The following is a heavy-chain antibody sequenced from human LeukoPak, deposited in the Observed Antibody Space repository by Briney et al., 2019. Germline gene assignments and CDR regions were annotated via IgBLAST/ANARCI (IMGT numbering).Heavy chain of an antibody. CDR2: IKQDGSEK. CDR3: ARSRSGFWSGYPDAFDI. CDR1: GFTFSSYA. Sequence: GGSLRLSCAASGFTFSSYAMSWVRQAPGKGLEWVANIKQDGSEKYYVDSVKGRCTISRDNAKNSLYLQMNSLRAEDTAVYYCARSRSGFWSGYPDAFDIWGQGAMVTVSS. D-gene: IGHD3-3*01. V-gene: IGHV3-7*01. J-gene: IGHJ3*02.